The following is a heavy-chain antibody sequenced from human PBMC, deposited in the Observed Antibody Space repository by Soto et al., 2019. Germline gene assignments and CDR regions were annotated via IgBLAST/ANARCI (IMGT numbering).Heavy chain of an antibody. D-gene: IGHD2-15*01. CDR2: IGGSGNT. CDR3: AKRIPWNFDY. J-gene: IGHJ4*02. Sequence: PGGSLRLSCAASGFTFSNYAMSWVRQAPGKGLEWVSAIGGSGNTFYADSVKGRFTISRDNSKNTLYLQMNSLRADDTAVYYCAKRIPWNFDYWGQGTLVTVSS. CDR1: GFTFSNYA. V-gene: IGHV3-23*01.